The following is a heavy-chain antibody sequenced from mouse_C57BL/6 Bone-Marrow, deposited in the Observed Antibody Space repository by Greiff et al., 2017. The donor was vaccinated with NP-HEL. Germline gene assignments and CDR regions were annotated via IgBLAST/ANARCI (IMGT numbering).Heavy chain of an antibody. CDR2: IRNKANGYTT. CDR3: ARYDYYGSSGFAY. D-gene: IGHD1-1*01. CDR1: GFTFTDYY. Sequence: EVKVVESGGGLVQPGGSLSLSCAASGFTFTDYYMSWVRQPPGKALEWLGFIRNKANGYTTEYSASVKGRFTISRDNSQSILYLQMNALRAEDSATYYCARYDYYGSSGFAYWGQGTLVTVSA. V-gene: IGHV7-3*01. J-gene: IGHJ3*01.